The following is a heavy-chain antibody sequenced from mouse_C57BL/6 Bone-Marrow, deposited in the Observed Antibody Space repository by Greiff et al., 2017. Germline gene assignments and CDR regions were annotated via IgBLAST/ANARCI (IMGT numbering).Heavy chain of an antibody. CDR1: GFTFSSYG. CDR3: ARAYYSNPWYFDY. J-gene: IGHJ2*01. Sequence: EVQVVESGGDLVKPGGSLKLSCAASGFTFSSYGMSWVRQTPDKRLEWVATISSGGSYTYSPDSVKGRFTISRDDAKNTLYLQMRSLKSEDTAMYYCARAYYSNPWYFDYWGQGTTLTVSS. CDR2: ISSGGSYT. V-gene: IGHV5-6*01. D-gene: IGHD2-5*01.